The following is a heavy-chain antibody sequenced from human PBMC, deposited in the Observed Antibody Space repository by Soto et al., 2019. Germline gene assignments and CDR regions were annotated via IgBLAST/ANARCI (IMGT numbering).Heavy chain of an antibody. D-gene: IGHD6-13*01. CDR1: GDSVSSNSSA. Sequence: SQTLSLTFAISGDSVSSNSSAWNCISQSPSRGLEWLGRTYYRSKWYNDYAVSVKSRITIDPDTSKNQFSLQLNSVTPEDTAVYYCARDRIAAAGKANWFDPWGQGTLVTVSS. CDR2: TYYRSKWYN. CDR3: ARDRIAAAGKANWFDP. J-gene: IGHJ5*02. V-gene: IGHV6-1*01.